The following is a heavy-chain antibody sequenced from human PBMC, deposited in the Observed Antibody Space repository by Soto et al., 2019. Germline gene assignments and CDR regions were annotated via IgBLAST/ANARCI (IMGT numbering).Heavy chain of an antibody. Sequence: GASVKVSCKASGYTFTGYYMHWVRQAPGQGLEWMGWINPNSGGTNYAQKFQGWVTMTRDTSISTAYMELSRLRSDDTAVYYCARDRPTATYYYYGMDVWGQGTTVTV. J-gene: IGHJ6*02. V-gene: IGHV1-2*04. CDR3: ARDRPTATYYYYGMDV. CDR1: GYTFTGYY. CDR2: INPNSGGT. D-gene: IGHD4-17*01.